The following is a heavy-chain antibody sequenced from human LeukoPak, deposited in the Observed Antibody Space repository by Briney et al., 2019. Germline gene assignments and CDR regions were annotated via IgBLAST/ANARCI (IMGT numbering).Heavy chain of an antibody. Sequence: GGSLRLSCEASDFTFSTYTMNWVRQAPGKGLEWLSYISSSGTTIYYADSVKGRFTISRDNAKNSLYLQMNSLRAEDTAVYYCARGGMNGAYHYDSSGYPDHWGQGTLVTVSS. CDR1: DFTFSTYT. J-gene: IGHJ4*02. CDR3: ARGGMNGAYHYDSSGYPDH. D-gene: IGHD3-22*01. V-gene: IGHV3-48*01. CDR2: ISSSGTTI.